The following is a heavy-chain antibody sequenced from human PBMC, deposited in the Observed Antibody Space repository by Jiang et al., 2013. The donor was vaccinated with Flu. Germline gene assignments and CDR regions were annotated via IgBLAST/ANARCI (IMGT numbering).Heavy chain of an antibody. CDR3: ARGRFSHYYYMHL. D-gene: IGHD1-26*01. Sequence: GAEVKKPGSSVKVSCKAFGDTFISYAFSWVRQAPGQGLEWLGGIIPIFSTATYAQKFQGRVTITADEATSTVHMELSSLRSEDTAVYYCARGRFSHYYYMHLWGKGTSVSVSS. J-gene: IGHJ6*03. CDR1: GDTFISYA. V-gene: IGHV1-69*01. CDR2: IIPIFSTA.